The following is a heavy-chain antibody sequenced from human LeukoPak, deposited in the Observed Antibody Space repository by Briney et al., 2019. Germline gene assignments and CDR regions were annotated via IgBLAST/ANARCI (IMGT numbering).Heavy chain of an antibody. CDR1: GGTFSSYA. D-gene: IGHD3-16*01. V-gene: IGHV1-69*06. J-gene: IGHJ6*03. CDR2: IIPIFGTA. CDR3: ASGVYYYYYYMDV. Sequence: SVKVSCKASGGTFSSYAISWVRQAPGQGLEWMGGIIPIFGTANYAQKFQGRVTITADKSTSTAYMELSSLRSEDTAVYYCASGVYYYYYYMDVWGKGTTVTISS.